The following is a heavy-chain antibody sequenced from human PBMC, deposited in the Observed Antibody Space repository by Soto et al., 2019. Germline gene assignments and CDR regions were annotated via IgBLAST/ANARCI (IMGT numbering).Heavy chain of an antibody. D-gene: IGHD5-18*01. Sequence: QVQLVESGGGVVQPGRSLRLSCAASGFTFSSYAMHWVRQAPGKGLEWVAVISYDGSNKYYADSVKGRFTISRDNSKNTLYLQMNSLRAEDTAVYYCARETGIQLWLLDYWGQGTLVTVSS. J-gene: IGHJ4*02. CDR3: ARETGIQLWLLDY. CDR1: GFTFSSYA. V-gene: IGHV3-30-3*01. CDR2: ISYDGSNK.